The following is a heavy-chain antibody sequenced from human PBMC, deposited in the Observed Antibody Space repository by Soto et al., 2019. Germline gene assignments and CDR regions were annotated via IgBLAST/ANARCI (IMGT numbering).Heavy chain of an antibody. CDR2: INPSISTT. Sequence: QVQLVQSGAEVKKPGASVKVSCRASGYTFTSQYIHWVRQAPGQGLEWMGIINPSISTTTYAQKFQGRVTMTRDTSTSTVYMELSSLRSEDTAVYYCTREADYIGGTYRRGCDYWCQGTLVTVST. V-gene: IGHV1-46*03. CDR3: TREADYIGGTYRRGCDY. J-gene: IGHJ4*02. D-gene: IGHD3-16*02. CDR1: GYTFTSQY.